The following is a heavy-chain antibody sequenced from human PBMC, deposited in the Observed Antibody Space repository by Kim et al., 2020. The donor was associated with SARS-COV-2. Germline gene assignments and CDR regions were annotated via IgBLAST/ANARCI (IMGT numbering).Heavy chain of an antibody. J-gene: IGHJ3*02. CDR1: EFTFSSYA. Sequence: GGSLRLSCVASEFTFSSYAMLWVRQTPDKGLKWLAVISYNGRTKYYPDSVRGRFTISRDNSMNTLYLQMNSLRAEDTAVYYCVRSRGVPAVNGYDALDIWGQGTMVTVSS. D-gene: IGHD2-2*01. CDR3: VRSRGVPAVNGYDALDI. V-gene: IGHV3-30-3*01. CDR2: ISYNGRTK.